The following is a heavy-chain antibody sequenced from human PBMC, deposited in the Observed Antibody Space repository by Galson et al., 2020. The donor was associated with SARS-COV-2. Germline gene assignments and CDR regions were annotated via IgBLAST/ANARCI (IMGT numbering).Heavy chain of an antibody. D-gene: IGHD3-3*01. J-gene: IGHJ3*02. Sequence: SVKVSCKATGGTLSSYAIRWVRQAPAQGLEWMGGIIPILGIANYAQKFQGRVTITADKSTSTAYMELSSLRSEDTAVYYCAREGRESLCSGYYAAFDIWGQGTMVTVSS. CDR1: GGTLSSYA. CDR2: IIPILGIA. CDR3: AREGRESLCSGYYAAFDI. V-gene: IGHV1-69*10.